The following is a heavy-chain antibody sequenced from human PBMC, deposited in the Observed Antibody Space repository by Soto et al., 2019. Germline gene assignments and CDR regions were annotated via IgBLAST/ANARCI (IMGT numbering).Heavy chain of an antibody. CDR3: ARGRTDFDY. J-gene: IGHJ4*02. CDR1: GFIFSDYV. V-gene: IGHV3-33*01. Sequence: QVQLVESGGGVVQPGGSLRLSCAASGFIFSDYVMHWVRQAPGKGLEWVAVMWYDGSKEYYVDSVKGRFTISRDHSKNSLFLQMTSLRAEDTDVYYCARGRTDFDYWGQGTLVTVSS. CDR2: MWYDGSKE.